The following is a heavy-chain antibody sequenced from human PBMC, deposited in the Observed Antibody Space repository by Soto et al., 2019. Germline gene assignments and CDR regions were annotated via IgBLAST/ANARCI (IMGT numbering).Heavy chain of an antibody. J-gene: IGHJ3*02. CDR2: INPNSGGT. CDR3: ARVIVGATTGDAFDI. Sequence: ASVKVSCKASGYTFTGYYMHWVRQAPGQGLEWMGWINPNSGGTNYAQKLQGRVTMTRDTSISTAYMELSRLRSDDTAVYYCARVIVGATTGDAFDIWGQGTMVTVSS. V-gene: IGHV1-2*02. CDR1: GYTFTGYY. D-gene: IGHD1-26*01.